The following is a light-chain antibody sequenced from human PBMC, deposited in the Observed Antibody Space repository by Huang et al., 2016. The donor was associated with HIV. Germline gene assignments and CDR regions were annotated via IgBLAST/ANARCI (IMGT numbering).Light chain of an antibody. J-gene: IGKJ1*01. V-gene: IGKV3-15*01. Sequence: VMMQSPASLSVSPGEGVTLSCRASQNIGTNLAWYQQKPGQAPTLLIYSTSMRATGVPARFSGSGSGTQFTLTIGSLQSEDFAIYYCQQYNDWPRTFGQGTKVEI. CDR3: QQYNDWPRT. CDR2: STS. CDR1: QNIGTN.